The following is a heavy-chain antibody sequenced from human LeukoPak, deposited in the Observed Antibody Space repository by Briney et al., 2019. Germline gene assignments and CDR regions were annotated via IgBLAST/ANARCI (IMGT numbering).Heavy chain of an antibody. CDR2: IYSGGST. J-gene: IGHJ4*02. Sequence: KPGRSLRLSCAASGFTFSSYAMHWVRQAPGKGLEWVSVIYSGGSTYYADSVKGRFTISRDNSKNTLYLQMNSLRAEDTAVYYCARALYDSGYNYWGQGTLVTVSS. V-gene: IGHV3-53*01. D-gene: IGHD3-22*01. CDR3: ARALYDSGYNY. CDR1: GFTFSSYA.